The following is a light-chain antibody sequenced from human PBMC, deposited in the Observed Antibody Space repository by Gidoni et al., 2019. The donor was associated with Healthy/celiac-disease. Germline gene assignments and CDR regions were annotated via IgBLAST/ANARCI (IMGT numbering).Light chain of an antibody. CDR1: QSISSW. CDR2: KAS. V-gene: IGKV1-5*03. CDR3: QQYNSYSRT. J-gene: IGKJ1*01. Sequence: DIQMTQSPSTLSASVGDRVTITCRASQSISSWLAWYQHKPGKAPKLLIYKASSLESGVPSRFSGSGSGTEFTLTISSLQPDDFATYYCQQYNSYSRTFGQXTKVEIK.